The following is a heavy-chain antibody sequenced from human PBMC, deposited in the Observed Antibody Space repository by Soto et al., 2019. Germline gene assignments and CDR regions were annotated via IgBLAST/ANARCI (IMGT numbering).Heavy chain of an antibody. CDR1: GGSISSYY. V-gene: IGHV4-59*01. Sequence: SETLSLTCTVSGGSISSYYWSWIRQPPGKGLEWIGYIYYSGSTNYNPSLKSRVTISVDTSKNQFSLKLNSVTAADTAVYYCARDLWGYCGADCYPLDVWGQGTTVT. J-gene: IGHJ6*02. CDR3: ARDLWGYCGADCYPLDV. D-gene: IGHD2-21*02. CDR2: IYYSGST.